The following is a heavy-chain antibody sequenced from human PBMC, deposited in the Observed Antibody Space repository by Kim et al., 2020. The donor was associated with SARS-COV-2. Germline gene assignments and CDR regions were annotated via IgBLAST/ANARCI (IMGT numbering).Heavy chain of an antibody. J-gene: IGHJ3*02. Sequence: GESLKISCKGSGYSFTSYWIGWVRQMPGKGLEWMGIIYPGDSDTRYSPSFQGQVTISADKSISTAYLQWSSLKASDTAMYYCARPMYYYDSSGRTGRFGAFDIWGQGTTVTVSS. CDR1: GYSFTSYW. D-gene: IGHD3-22*01. CDR3: ARPMYYYDSSGRTGRFGAFDI. V-gene: IGHV5-51*01. CDR2: IYPGDSDT.